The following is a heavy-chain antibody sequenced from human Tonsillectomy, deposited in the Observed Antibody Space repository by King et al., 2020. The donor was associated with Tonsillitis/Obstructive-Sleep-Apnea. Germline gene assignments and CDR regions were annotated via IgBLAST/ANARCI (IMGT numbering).Heavy chain of an antibody. Sequence: VQLVESGGGLVQPGGSLRLSCAASGFTFSSYWMHCVRQAPGKGLVWVSRINSYGHCTSYADSVKRGFTIARDYAKKTVYLQMNSLRAEDTDVYYCARVPHCISSSCGYFQQWGQGTLVTVSS. CDR1: GFTFSSYW. CDR2: INSYGHCT. D-gene: IGHD2-2*01. CDR3: ARVPHCISSSCGYFQQ. J-gene: IGHJ1*01. V-gene: IGHV3-74*01.